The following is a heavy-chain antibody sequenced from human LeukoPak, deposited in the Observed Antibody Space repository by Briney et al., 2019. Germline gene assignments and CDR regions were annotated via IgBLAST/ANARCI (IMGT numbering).Heavy chain of an antibody. V-gene: IGHV3-66*01. CDR3: AVATIYYFDY. D-gene: IGHD5-12*01. CDR2: IYSGGHT. J-gene: IGHJ4*02. CDR1: GFIVSSNY. Sequence: GGSLRLSCAASGFIVSSNYMSWVRQAPGKGLECVSVIYSGGHTYYADSVKGRFTISRDNSKNTLYPQMNSLRVDDTAVYYCAVATIYYFDYWGQGTLVTVSS.